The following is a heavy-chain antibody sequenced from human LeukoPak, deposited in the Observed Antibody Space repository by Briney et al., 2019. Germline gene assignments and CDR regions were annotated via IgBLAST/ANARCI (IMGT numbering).Heavy chain of an antibody. Sequence: GGPLRLSCAASGFTFNSYNMNWVRQAPGKGLEWVSYISMSSRTIYYADSVKGRFTISGDNAKNSLYLQMNSLGAEDTAVYYCARAVDTATDHFDSWGQGTLVTVSS. CDR1: GFTFNSYN. D-gene: IGHD5-18*01. CDR3: ARAVDTATDHFDS. CDR2: ISMSSRTI. J-gene: IGHJ4*02. V-gene: IGHV3-48*01.